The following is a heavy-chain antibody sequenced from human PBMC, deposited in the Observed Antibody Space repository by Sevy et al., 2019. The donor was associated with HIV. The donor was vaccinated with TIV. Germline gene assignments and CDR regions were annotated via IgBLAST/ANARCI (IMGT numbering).Heavy chain of an antibody. CDR3: AKARRDGYNYDY. V-gene: IGHV3-33*06. CDR1: GFIFSNYA. J-gene: IGHJ4*02. Sequence: GGSLRLSCATSGFIFSNYAMHWIRQAPGKGLEWVAVIWYDGTDKYYADSVQGRFTISRDNSKNTLYLQINSLGAEDTAVYYCAKARRDGYNYDYWGQGTLVTVSS. CDR2: IWYDGTDK. D-gene: IGHD5-12*01.